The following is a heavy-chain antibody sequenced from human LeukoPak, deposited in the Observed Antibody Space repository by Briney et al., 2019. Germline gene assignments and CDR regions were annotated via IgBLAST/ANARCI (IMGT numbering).Heavy chain of an antibody. CDR2: MNPNSGNT. V-gene: IGHV1-8*02. D-gene: IGHD3-16*02. CDR1: GYTFTGYY. Sequence: GASVKVSCKASGYTFTGYYMHWVRQAPGQGLEWMGWMNPNSGNTGYAQKFQGRVTMTRNTSINTAYMELSSLRSEDTAVYYCARSARYDYVWGSYRLKPRNHYYYYMDVWGKGTTVTISS. CDR3: ARSARYDYVWGSYRLKPRNHYYYYMDV. J-gene: IGHJ6*03.